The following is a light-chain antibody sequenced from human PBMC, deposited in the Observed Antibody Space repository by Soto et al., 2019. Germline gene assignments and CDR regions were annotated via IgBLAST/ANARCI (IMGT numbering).Light chain of an antibody. CDR1: SSNIGAGYD. V-gene: IGLV1-40*01. J-gene: IGLJ2*01. Sequence: QSVLTQPPSVSGAPGQRVTISCTGSSSNIGAGYDVHWYQQLPGTAPKLLISANNNRPSGVPDRFSGFNSGTSASLAITGLHVEDEADYYCQSYDSSLSGSVVFGGGTKLTVL. CDR3: QSYDSSLSGSVV. CDR2: ANN.